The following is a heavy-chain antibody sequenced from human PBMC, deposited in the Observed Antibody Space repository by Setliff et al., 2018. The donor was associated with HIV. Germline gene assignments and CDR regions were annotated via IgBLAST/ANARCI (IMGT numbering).Heavy chain of an antibody. J-gene: IGHJ6*03. CDR3: ASEAWTSYRSSSGYYYYYMDV. Sequence: PSETLSLTCTVSGDSVSIASYYWSWIRQPPGKGLEWIRYIYYSGTTKYNPSLKSRVTISVDTSKNQFSLKLSSVTAADTAVYYYASEAWTSYRSSSGYYYYYMDVWGKGTTVTVSS. D-gene: IGHD6-6*01. CDR1: GDSVSIASYY. V-gene: IGHV4-61*01. CDR2: IYYSGTT.